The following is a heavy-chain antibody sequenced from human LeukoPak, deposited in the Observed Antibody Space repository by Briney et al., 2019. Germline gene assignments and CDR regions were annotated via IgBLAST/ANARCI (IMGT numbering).Heavy chain of an antibody. CDR1: DDSVSSSRYY. V-gene: IGHV4-61*01. CDR3: AREGGRQWLVSGALDS. Sequence: PSETLSLTCTVSDDSVSSSRYYWTWIRQPPGKGLEWIGYIYHGSATYNPSLESRVTLSMDTSKNQYSLKMTSVTAADTAVYYCAREGGRQWLVSGALDSWGQGTLVTVSS. D-gene: IGHD6-19*01. CDR2: IYHGSA. J-gene: IGHJ5*01.